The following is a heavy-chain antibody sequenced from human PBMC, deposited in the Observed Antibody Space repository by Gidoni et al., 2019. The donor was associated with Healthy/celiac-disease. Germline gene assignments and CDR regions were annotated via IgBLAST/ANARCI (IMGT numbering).Heavy chain of an antibody. CDR3: ARVARYYDFWSGYHPRGMDV. CDR2: INHSGST. D-gene: IGHD3-3*01. V-gene: IGHV4-34*01. J-gene: IGHJ6*02. Sequence: GLEWIGEINHSGSTNYNPSLKSRVTISVDTSKNQFSLKLSSVTAADTAVYYCARVARYYDFWSGYHPRGMDVWGQGTTVTVSS.